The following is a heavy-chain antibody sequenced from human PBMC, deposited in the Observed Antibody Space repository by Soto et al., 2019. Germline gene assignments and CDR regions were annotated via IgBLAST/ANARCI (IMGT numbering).Heavy chain of an antibody. CDR1: GASVSSNTAA. V-gene: IGHV6-1*01. D-gene: IGHD6-19*01. J-gene: IGHJ4*02. Sequence: PSQPLSLTCAISGASVSSNTAACNCIRSSPSRGLEWLGRTYYRSNWRHDYAVSVKSRITVNPDTSKNHFSLQLNSVTPDDTAVYYCARGVAGSGFDLWGQGTLVTV. CDR3: ARGVAGSGFDL. CDR2: TYYRSNWRH.